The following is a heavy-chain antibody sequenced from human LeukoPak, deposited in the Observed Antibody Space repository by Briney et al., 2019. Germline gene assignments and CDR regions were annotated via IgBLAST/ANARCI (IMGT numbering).Heavy chain of an antibody. CDR1: GGSFSGYY. J-gene: IGHJ4*02. Sequence: SETLSLTCAVYGGSFSGYYWSCIRQPPGKGLEWIGEIKHSGSTNYNPSLKSQVTISVDTSKNQLSLKLSSVTAADTAVYYCARGVNYDFWSGYYPIYFDYWGQGTLVTVSS. D-gene: IGHD3-3*01. CDR3: ARGVNYDFWSGYYPIYFDY. V-gene: IGHV4-34*01. CDR2: IKHSGST.